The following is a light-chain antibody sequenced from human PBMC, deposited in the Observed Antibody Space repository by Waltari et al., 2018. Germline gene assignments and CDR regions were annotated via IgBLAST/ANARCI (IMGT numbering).Light chain of an antibody. J-gene: IGKJ4*01. Sequence: EIVLTQSPATLSLSPGDRATLSCRASQSVYSYLGWYQQKPGQAPRLLIYDVFNRATGIPARFCGSGSGTDFTLTISSLEPEDFAVYYCQQRRSWPLTFGGGTKVEIK. CDR2: DVF. V-gene: IGKV3-11*01. CDR1: QSVYSY. CDR3: QQRRSWPLT.